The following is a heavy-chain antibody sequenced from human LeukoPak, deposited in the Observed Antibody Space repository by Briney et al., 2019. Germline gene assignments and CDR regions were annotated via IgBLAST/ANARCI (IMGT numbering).Heavy chain of an antibody. Sequence: GGSLRLSCAASGFTFSSYAMSWVRQAPGKGLEGVSDLSGSGGSTYYADSVKGRFTISRDNSKNTLYLQMNSLRAEDTAVYYCAKASAMIVVVSKHFDYWGQGTLVTVSS. CDR1: GFTFSSYA. J-gene: IGHJ4*02. CDR2: LSGSGGST. D-gene: IGHD3-22*01. CDR3: AKASAMIVVVSKHFDY. V-gene: IGHV3-23*01.